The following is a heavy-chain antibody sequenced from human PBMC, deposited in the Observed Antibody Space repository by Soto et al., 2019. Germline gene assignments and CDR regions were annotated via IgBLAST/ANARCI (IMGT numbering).Heavy chain of an antibody. CDR3: AKDPWLGKMTTVDSHFDY. J-gene: IGHJ4*02. D-gene: IGHD4-17*01. Sequence: GGSLRLSCAASGFTFSSYAMSWVRQAPGKGLEWVSAISGSGGSTYYADSVKGRFTISRDNSKNTLYLQMNSLRAEDTAVYYCAKDPWLGKMTTVDSHFDYWGQGTLVTVSS. CDR1: GFTFSSYA. CDR2: ISGSGGST. V-gene: IGHV3-23*01.